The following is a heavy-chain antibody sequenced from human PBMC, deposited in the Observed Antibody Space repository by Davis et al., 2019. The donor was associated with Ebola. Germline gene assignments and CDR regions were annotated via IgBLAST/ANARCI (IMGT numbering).Heavy chain of an antibody. V-gene: IGHV4-59*12. CDR3: AGGLWNSGTYYPPPFHY. Sequence: GSLRLSCTVSGGSISSYYWSWIRQPPGKGLEWIGYIYYSGSTNYNPSLKSRVTISVDTSKNQFSLKLTSVAAADTAVYYCAGGLWNSGTYYPPPFHYWGQGALVPVSS. CDR1: GGSISSYY. J-gene: IGHJ4*02. CDR2: IYYSGST. D-gene: IGHD3-22*01.